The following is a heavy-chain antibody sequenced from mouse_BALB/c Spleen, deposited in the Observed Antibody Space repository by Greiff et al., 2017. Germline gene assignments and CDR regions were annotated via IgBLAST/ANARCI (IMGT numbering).Heavy chain of an antibody. V-gene: IGHV5-4*02. Sequence: EVQGVESGGGLVKPGGSLKLSCAASGFTFSDYYMYWVRQTPEKRLEWVATISDGGSYTYYPDSVKGRFTISRDNAKNNLYLQMSSLKSEDTAMYYCARDPTMNYWGQGTSVTVSS. CDR3: ARDPTMNY. CDR2: ISDGGSYT. J-gene: IGHJ4*01. CDR1: GFTFSDYY.